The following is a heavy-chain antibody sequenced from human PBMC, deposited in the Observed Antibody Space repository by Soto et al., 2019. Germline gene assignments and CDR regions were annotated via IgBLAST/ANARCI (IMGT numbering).Heavy chain of an antibody. CDR2: IRSKANSYAT. CDR1: GFTFSGSA. CDR3: TSSQWELLDS. J-gene: IGHJ4*02. D-gene: IGHD1-26*01. Sequence: GGSLRLSCAASGFTFSGSAMHWVRQASGKGLEWVGRIRSKANSYATAYAASVKGRFTISRDDSKNTAYLRMNSLKTEDTAVYYCTSSQWELLDSWGQGTLVTVSS. V-gene: IGHV3-73*01.